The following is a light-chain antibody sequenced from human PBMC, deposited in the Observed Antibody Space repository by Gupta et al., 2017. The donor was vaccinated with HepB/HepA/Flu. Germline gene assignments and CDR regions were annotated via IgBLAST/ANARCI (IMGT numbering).Light chain of an antibody. J-gene: IGKJ1*01. CDR3: IQEIHWPWT. CDR1: QRIVHRDGNNY. Sequence: DVMMTQSPVSLPVTLGQPASISCRSSQRIVHRDGNNYLNWFQQIPGQSPRRLIYRVSNRDSGVPDRFSGRGSGTDFTLRISSGEAEDVGVYYCIQEIHWPWTFGQGTKVEIK. V-gene: IGKV2-30*02. CDR2: RVS.